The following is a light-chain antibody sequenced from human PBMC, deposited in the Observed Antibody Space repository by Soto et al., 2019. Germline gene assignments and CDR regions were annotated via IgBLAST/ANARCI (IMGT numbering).Light chain of an antibody. CDR3: SSYTSSSTLYV. Sequence: QLVLTQPASVSGSPGQSITISCTGTSSDVGGYNYVSWYQQHPGKAPKLMIYDVSNRPSGVSSRFSGSESGNTASLTISGLQAEDEADYYCSSYTSSSTLYVFGTGTKLTVL. V-gene: IGLV2-14*01. CDR2: DVS. J-gene: IGLJ1*01. CDR1: SSDVGGYNY.